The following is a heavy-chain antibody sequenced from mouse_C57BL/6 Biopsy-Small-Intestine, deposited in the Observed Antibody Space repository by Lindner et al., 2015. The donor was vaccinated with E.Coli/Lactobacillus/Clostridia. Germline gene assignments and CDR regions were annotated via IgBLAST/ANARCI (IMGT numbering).Heavy chain of an antibody. J-gene: IGHJ3*01. CDR1: GYSFTEYI. Sequence: VQLQESELSVKPGASVKLSCKASGYSFTEYIIHWIKQGSGQGLEWIGWFHPGSGSIKYNEKFKDKATLTADKSSSTVYMELSRLTSEDSAVYFCARQAPIYYYGSNNWFAYWGQGTLVTVSA. CDR2: FHPGSGSI. D-gene: IGHD1-1*01. V-gene: IGHV1-62-2*01. CDR3: ARQAPIYYYGSNNWFAY.